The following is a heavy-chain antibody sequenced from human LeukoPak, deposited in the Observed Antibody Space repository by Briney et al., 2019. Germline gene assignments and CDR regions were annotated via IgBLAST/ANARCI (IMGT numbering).Heavy chain of an antibody. Sequence: LSLTCAVSGGSISSGGYSWSWVRQALGKGLEWVSAISGSGGSTYYADSVKGRFTISRDNSKNTLYPQMNSLRAEDTAVYYCAKDLPTYYYDSSGYYELDYWGQGTLVTVSS. D-gene: IGHD3-22*01. J-gene: IGHJ4*02. CDR3: AKDLPTYYYDSSGYYELDY. CDR2: ISGSGGST. V-gene: IGHV3-23*01. CDR1: GGSISSGGYS.